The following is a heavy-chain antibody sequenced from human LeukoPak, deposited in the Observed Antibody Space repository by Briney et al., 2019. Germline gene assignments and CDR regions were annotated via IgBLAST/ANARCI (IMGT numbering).Heavy chain of an antibody. D-gene: IGHD4-17*01. V-gene: IGHV3-30*03. J-gene: IGHJ4*02. CDR3: TRGSYGDYEY. CDR2: ISYDGSNK. Sequence: GRSLRLSCAASGFTFSNYGMHWVRQAPGKGLEWVAVISYDGSNKYYPDSVKGRFTISRDNSKNTLYLQMNSLRAEDTAVYYCTRGSYGDYEYWGQGTLVTVSS. CDR1: GFTFSNYG.